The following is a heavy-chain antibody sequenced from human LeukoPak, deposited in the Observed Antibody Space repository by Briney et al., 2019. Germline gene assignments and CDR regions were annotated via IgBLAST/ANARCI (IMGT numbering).Heavy chain of an antibody. D-gene: IGHD3-16*02. CDR1: GFTFSSYW. J-gene: IGHJ4*02. CDR2: INSDGSST. V-gene: IGHV3-74*01. Sequence: PGGSLRLSCAASGFTFSSYWMHWVRQARGKGLVWVSRINSDGSSTSYADSVKGRFTISRDNAKNTLYLQMNSLRAEDTAVYYCARVISLYYFDYWGQGTLVTVSS. CDR3: ARVISLYYFDY.